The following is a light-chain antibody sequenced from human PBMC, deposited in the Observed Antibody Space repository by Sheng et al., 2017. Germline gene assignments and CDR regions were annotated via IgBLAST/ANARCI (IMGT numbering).Light chain of an antibody. V-gene: IGKV1-5*03. J-gene: IGKJ1*01. CDR3: QQYNSYS. Sequence: DIQMTQSPSTLSASVGDRVTITCRASQSISSWLAWYQQKPGKAPKLLIYKASSLESGVPSRFSGSGSGTEFTLTISSLQPDDFATYYCQQYNSYSFGQGTKGGNQT. CDR1: QSISSW. CDR2: KAS.